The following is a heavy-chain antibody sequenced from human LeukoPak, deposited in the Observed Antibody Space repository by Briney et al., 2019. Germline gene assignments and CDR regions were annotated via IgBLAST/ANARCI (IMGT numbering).Heavy chain of an antibody. Sequence: PSETLSLTCTVSGGSISSYYWSWLRQPAGKGLEWIGRIYTSGSTNYNPSLKSRVTMSVDTSKNQFSPKLSSVTAADTAVYYCARGGSGWSRFLYYFDYWGQGTLVTVSS. CDR2: IYTSGST. V-gene: IGHV4-4*07. CDR1: GGSISSYY. CDR3: ARGGSGWSRFLYYFDY. D-gene: IGHD6-19*01. J-gene: IGHJ4*02.